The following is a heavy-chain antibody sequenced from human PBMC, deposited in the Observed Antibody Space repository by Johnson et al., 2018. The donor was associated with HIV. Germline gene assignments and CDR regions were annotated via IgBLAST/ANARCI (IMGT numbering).Heavy chain of an antibody. CDR1: GFTFSDYY. Sequence: QVQLVESGGGLVQPDASLKLSCAASGFTFSDYYMSWIRQAPGKGLEWVSYISSSGSTIYYADSVKGRFTISMDNAKNSLYLQMNSLRAEDTAVYYCAKDLNVGELFFPTHDAFDIWGQGTTVTVSS. CDR2: ISSSGSTI. D-gene: IGHD3-10*01. V-gene: IGHV3-11*04. J-gene: IGHJ3*02. CDR3: AKDLNVGELFFPTHDAFDI.